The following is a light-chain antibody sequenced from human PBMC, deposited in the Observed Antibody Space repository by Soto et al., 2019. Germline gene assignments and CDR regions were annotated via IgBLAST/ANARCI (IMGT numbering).Light chain of an antibody. CDR1: SSDVGAYNY. J-gene: IGLJ2*01. CDR2: DVS. CDR3: SSYTSSSTLEV. Sequence: QSALTQPASVSGSPGQSITLSCTGTSSDVGAYNYVSWYQQYPGKAPKLMIYDVSNRPSGVSNRFSGSKSGNTASLTISGPQAEDEADYYCSSYTSSSTLEVFGGGTKLTVL. V-gene: IGLV2-14*03.